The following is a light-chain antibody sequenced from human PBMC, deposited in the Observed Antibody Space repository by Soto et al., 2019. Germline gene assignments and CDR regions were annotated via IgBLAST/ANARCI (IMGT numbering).Light chain of an antibody. Sequence: DIQMTQSPSSLSASVGDRVSLSCRASRGIINYLNWYQQKPGKAPKLLIYAASSLQSGVPSSFSGSGSGTEITLTISSLQPDDFATYYCQQYNSYSLPFGGGTKVDI. V-gene: IGKV1-16*01. CDR2: AAS. CDR3: QQYNSYSLP. CDR1: RGIINY. J-gene: IGKJ4*01.